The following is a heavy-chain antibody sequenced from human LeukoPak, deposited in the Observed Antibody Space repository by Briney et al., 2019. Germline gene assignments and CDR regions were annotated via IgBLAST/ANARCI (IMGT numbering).Heavy chain of an antibody. D-gene: IGHD4-11*01. Sequence: GGSLRLSCTASGFTFGDYAMSWFRQAPGKGLEWVGFIRNRPNGGTTEYAASVKGRFTISRDDSKSIAYLQMNSLKIEDTAVYYCTGGDYSNYDYWGQGTLVTVSS. CDR2: IRNRPNGGTT. J-gene: IGHJ4*02. CDR3: TGGDYSNYDY. V-gene: IGHV3-49*03. CDR1: GFTFGDYA.